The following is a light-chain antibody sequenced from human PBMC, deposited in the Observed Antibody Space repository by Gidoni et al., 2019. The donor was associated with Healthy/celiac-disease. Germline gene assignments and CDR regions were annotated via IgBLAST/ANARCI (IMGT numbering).Light chain of an antibody. J-gene: IGKJ2*01. CDR3: QQYNNWPLMYT. CDR2: GAS. V-gene: IGKV3-15*01. Sequence: EIVMTQSPATLSVSPVERATLSCRASQSVSSNLAWYQQKPGQAPRLLIYGASTRATGIPARFSGSGSGTEFTLTISSLQSEDFAVYYCQQYNNWPLMYTFGQGTKLEIK. CDR1: QSVSSN.